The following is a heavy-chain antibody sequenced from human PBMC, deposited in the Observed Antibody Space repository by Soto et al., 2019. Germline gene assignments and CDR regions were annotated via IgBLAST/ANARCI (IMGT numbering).Heavy chain of an antibody. V-gene: IGHV4-4*07. Sequence: LSLTCTASGRSMSGYYWSWIRQPAGERLEWIGRIYTSGTTDFNPSLKGRVTMSVDTSKNQFSLKLTSVTAADTALYYCAREDYYDTGYYVVWGQGAKLTVYS. J-gene: IGHJ4*02. CDR2: IYTSGTT. CDR1: GRSMSGYY. CDR3: AREDYYDTGYYVV. D-gene: IGHD3-9*01.